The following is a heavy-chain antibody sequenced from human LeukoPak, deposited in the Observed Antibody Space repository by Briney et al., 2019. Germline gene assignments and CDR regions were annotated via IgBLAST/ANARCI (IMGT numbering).Heavy chain of an antibody. Sequence: ASVKVSCKASGYTFTGYYMHWVRQAPGQGLEWMGWINPNSGGTNYAQKFQGRVTMTRDTSISTAYMELSRLRSDDTAVYYCARAVDLDSSGWYPLYYYYGMDVWGQGTTVTVSS. J-gene: IGHJ6*02. V-gene: IGHV1-2*02. CDR2: INPNSGGT. D-gene: IGHD6-19*01. CDR1: GYTFTGYY. CDR3: ARAVDLDSSGWYPLYYYYGMDV.